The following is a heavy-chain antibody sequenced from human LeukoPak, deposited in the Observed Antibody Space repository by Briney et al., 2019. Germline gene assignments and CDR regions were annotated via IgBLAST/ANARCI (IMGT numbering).Heavy chain of an antibody. Sequence: SETLSLTCTVSGGSISSSSYYWGWIPQPPGKGLEWIGSIYYSGSTYYNPSLKSRVTISVDTSKNQFSLKLSSVTAADTAVYYCARHGVEATPDYYYMDVWGKGTTVTVSS. CDR1: GGSISSSSYY. CDR3: ARHGVEATPDYYYMDV. CDR2: IYYSGST. V-gene: IGHV4-39*01. D-gene: IGHD1-26*01. J-gene: IGHJ6*03.